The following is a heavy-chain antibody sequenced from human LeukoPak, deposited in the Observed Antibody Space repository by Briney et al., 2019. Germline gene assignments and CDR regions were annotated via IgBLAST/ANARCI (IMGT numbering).Heavy chain of an antibody. D-gene: IGHD5-24*01. V-gene: IGHV3-30*18. CDR2: ISYDGSNK. Sequence: GRSLRLSCAASGFTFSSYGMHWVRQAPGKGLEWVAVISYDGSNKYYADSVKGRFTISRDNSKNTLYLQMNSLRAEDTAVYYCAKSGGRWLQLERFYFDYWGQGTLVTVSS. J-gene: IGHJ4*02. CDR3: AKSGGRWLQLERFYFDY. CDR1: GFTFSSYG.